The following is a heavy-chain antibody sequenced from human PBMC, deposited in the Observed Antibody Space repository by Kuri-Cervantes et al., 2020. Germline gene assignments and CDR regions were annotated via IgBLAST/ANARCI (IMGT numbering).Heavy chain of an antibody. V-gene: IGHV4-34*01. Sequence: ESLKISCAVYGWSFSGYYWSWIRQPPGKGLEWIGEIYHSGCTNYNPSLRSRVTISVDKPKIQFSLKLSSVTAADTAVYYCARDPVSYCSSTSCYRSSAFDIWGQGTMVTVSS. D-gene: IGHD2-2*02. CDR1: GWSFSGYY. J-gene: IGHJ3*02. CDR2: IYHSGCT. CDR3: ARDPVSYCSSTSCYRSSAFDI.